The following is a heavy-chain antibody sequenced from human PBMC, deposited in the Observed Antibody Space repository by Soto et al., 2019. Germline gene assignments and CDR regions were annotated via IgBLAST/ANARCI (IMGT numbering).Heavy chain of an antibody. Sequence: KVSCKASGGTLNRYTITWVRQAPGQGLEWMERIIPVLGITNYAQNFQDRVTITRDKSTSTAYMELSSLRSEDTAIYYCAARTGYYTSYYYMDVWGKGTTVTVSS. D-gene: IGHD3-9*01. CDR2: IIPVLGIT. V-gene: IGHV1-69*02. J-gene: IGHJ6*03. CDR1: GGTLNRYT. CDR3: AARTGYYTSYYYMDV.